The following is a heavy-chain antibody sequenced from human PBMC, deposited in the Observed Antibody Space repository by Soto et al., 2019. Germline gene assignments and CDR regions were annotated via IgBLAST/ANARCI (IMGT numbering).Heavy chain of an antibody. V-gene: IGHV1-18*04. CDR2: ISAYNGNT. Sequence: ASVKVSCKASGFSFSDYFMHWVRQAPGQGLEWMGWISAYNGNTNYAQKLQGRVTMTTDTSTSTDYMELSSLKASDTAMYYCATRSTDYVGRVFDIWGQGTMVTVSS. CDR3: ATRSTDYVGRVFDI. J-gene: IGHJ3*02. D-gene: IGHD4-17*01. CDR1: GFSFSDYF.